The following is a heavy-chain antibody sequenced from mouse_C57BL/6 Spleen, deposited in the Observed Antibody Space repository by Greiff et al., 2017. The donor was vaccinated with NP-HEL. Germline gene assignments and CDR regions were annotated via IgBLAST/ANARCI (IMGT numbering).Heavy chain of an antibody. CDR1: GYPFTSYW. CDR3: APYYSNSYWYFDV. V-gene: IGHV1-64*01. Sequence: QVQLKESGAELVKPGASVKLSCKASGYPFTSYWMHWVKQRPGQGLEWIGMIHPNSGSTNYNEKFKSKATLTVDKSSSTAYMQLSSLTSEDSAVYYCAPYYSNSYWYFDVWGTGTTVTVSS. CDR2: IHPNSGST. J-gene: IGHJ1*03. D-gene: IGHD2-5*01.